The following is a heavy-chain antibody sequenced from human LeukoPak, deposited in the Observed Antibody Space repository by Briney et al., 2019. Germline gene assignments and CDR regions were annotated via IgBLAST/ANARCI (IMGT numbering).Heavy chain of an antibody. J-gene: IGHJ6*02. CDR1: GGTFSSYA. D-gene: IGHD2-2*02. CDR2: IIPIFGTA. V-gene: IGHV1-69*13. Sequence: SVKVSCKASGGTFSSYAISWVRQAPGQGLEWMGGIIPIFGTANYAQKFQGRVTITADESTSTAYMELSSLRSEDTAVYYCAREGAFYRPKYCSSTSCYTPYYGMDVWGQGTTVTVSS. CDR3: AREGAFYRPKYCSSTSCYTPYYGMDV.